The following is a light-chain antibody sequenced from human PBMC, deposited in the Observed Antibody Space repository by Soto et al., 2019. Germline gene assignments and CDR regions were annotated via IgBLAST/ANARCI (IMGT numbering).Light chain of an antibody. V-gene: IGKV3-11*01. Sequence: EIVLTQSPATLSLSPGERATLSCRASQSVSSYLAWYQQKPGQAPRLLIYDASNRATGIPARFSGSGSGTDLTLTISSLEPEDFAVYFCQQRRNWPGTFGQGTKVEIK. CDR1: QSVSSY. J-gene: IGKJ1*01. CDR3: QQRRNWPGT. CDR2: DAS.